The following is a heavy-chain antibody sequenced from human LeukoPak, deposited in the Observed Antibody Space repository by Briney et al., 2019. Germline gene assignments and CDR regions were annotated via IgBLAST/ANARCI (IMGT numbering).Heavy chain of an antibody. J-gene: IGHJ4*02. CDR3: ARRVGTYYDILTGYYTGAYYFDY. Sequence: PSETLSLTCAVYGGSFSGYYWSWIRQPPGKGLEWIGEINHSGSTNYNPSLKSRVTISVDTSKNQFSLKLSSVTAADTAVYYCARRVGTYYDILTGYYTGAYYFDYWGQGTLVTVSS. CDR2: INHSGST. CDR1: GGSFSGYY. V-gene: IGHV4-34*01. D-gene: IGHD3-9*01.